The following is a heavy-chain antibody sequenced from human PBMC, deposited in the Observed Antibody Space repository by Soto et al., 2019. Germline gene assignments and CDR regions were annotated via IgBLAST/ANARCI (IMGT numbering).Heavy chain of an antibody. D-gene: IGHD6-19*01. J-gene: IGHJ4*02. V-gene: IGHV4-4*07. CDR3: AKGWDVKYFDE. CDR2: IFSNGQT. CDR1: GASLLSSY. Sequence: HVQLRESGPGLVTPSETLSLSCSVSGASLLSSYWSWVRQPAGKGLEWIGHIFSNGQTSYNPSLKSRLTMSIDPSKDLFSLKLSSVTAADTAVYYCAKGWDVKYFDEWGQGTLVTVSS.